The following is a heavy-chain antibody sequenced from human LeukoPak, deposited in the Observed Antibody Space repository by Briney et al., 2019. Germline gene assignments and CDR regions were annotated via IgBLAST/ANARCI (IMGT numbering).Heavy chain of an antibody. CDR3: ARNMEVLSDVVEVGY. V-gene: IGHV3-7*01. Sequence: SGGPLRLSCAASGFTFSRYWMSWVPQAPGKGLEWVANIKQDGREKYTLHSVKGRFTTSRDNAKNSLYLQMNSRRAEDTPVYYCARNMEVLSDVVEVGYWGQGTLVTVSS. CDR2: IKQDGREK. CDR1: GFTFSRYW. D-gene: IGHD2-15*01. J-gene: IGHJ4*02.